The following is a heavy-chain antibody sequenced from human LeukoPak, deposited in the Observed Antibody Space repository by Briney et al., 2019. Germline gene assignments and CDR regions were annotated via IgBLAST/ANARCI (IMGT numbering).Heavy chain of an antibody. J-gene: IGHJ6*03. CDR1: GFTFSYYS. V-gene: IGHV3-53*01. CDR2: LHPSGST. Sequence: GGSLRLSCATSGFTFSYYSMNWVRQAPGKGLEWVSVLHPSGSTYCADSVKGRFTISRDNSKNTLYLQMNSLRVEDTAVYYCASGQWSLGFMDVWGKGTTVTISS. CDR3: ASGQWSLGFMDV. D-gene: IGHD6-19*01.